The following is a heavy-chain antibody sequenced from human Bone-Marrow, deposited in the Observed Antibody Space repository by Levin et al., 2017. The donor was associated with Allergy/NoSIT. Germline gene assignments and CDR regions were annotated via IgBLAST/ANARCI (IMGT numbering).Heavy chain of an antibody. V-gene: IGHV4-31*03. D-gene: IGHD3-16*02. J-gene: IGHJ5*02. Sequence: SETLSLTCTVSGGSISSGGYYWSWIRQHPGKGLEWIGYIYYSGSTYYNPSLKSRVTISVDTSKNQFSLKLSSVTAADTAVYYCARDVAAPYDYIWGSYRSKMNWFDPWGQGTLVTVSS. CDR1: GGSISSGGYY. CDR3: ARDVAAPYDYIWGSYRSKMNWFDP. CDR2: IYYSGST.